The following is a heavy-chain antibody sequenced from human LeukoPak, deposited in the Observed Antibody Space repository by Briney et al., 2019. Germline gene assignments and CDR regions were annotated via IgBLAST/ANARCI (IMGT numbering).Heavy chain of an antibody. D-gene: IGHD5-12*01. V-gene: IGHV3-23*01. CDR3: AGDTGWLIGN. CDR1: GFTFTSHT. Sequence: PGGSLRLSCAASGFTFTSHTMSWVRQAPGKGLDWVSVISGIGASTYYADSVKGRFTISRDNSKNTLYLQMNSLRVEDTGVYYCAGDTGWLIGNWGQGTLVTVSS. CDR2: ISGIGAST. J-gene: IGHJ4*02.